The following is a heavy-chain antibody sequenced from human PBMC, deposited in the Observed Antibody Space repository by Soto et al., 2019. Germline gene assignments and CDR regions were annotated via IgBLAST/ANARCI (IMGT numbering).Heavy chain of an antibody. CDR3: ARENYYYDSSGYFDY. Sequence: QVQLVESGGGVVQPGRSLRLSCAASGFTFSSYGMHWVRQAPGKGLEWVAGIWYDGSNKYYADSVKGRFTISRDNSKNTLYLQMNSLRAEDTAVYYCARENYYYDSSGYFDYWGQGTLVTVSS. V-gene: IGHV3-33*01. D-gene: IGHD3-22*01. CDR2: IWYDGSNK. CDR1: GFTFSSYG. J-gene: IGHJ4*02.